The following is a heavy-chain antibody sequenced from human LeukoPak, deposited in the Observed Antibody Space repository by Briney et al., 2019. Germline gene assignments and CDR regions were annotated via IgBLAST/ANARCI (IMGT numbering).Heavy chain of an antibody. CDR2: IYPGDSDT. J-gene: IGHJ3*02. CDR3: ARQGSYYDSSGYPWGAFDI. V-gene: IGHV5-51*01. CDR1: GYSFTSYW. Sequence: GESLKISCKGSGYSFTSYWIGWVRQMPGKGLEWMGTIYPGDSDTRYSPSFQGQVTISADKSISTAYLQWSSLKASDTAMYYCARQGSYYDSSGYPWGAFDIWGQGTMVTVSS. D-gene: IGHD3-22*01.